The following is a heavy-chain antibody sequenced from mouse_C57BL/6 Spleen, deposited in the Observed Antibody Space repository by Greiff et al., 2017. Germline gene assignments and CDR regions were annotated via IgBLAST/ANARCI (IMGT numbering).Heavy chain of an antibody. J-gene: IGHJ4*01. V-gene: IGHV1-15*01. CDR1: GYTFTDYE. CDR2: IDPETGGT. CDR3: TRGAQSSYYAMDY. D-gene: IGHD3-2*02. Sequence: VQLQQSGAELVRPGASVTLSCKASGYTFTDYEMHWVKQTPVHGLEWIGAIDPETGGTAYNQKFKGKAILTADKSSSTAYMELRSLTSEDSAVYYCTRGAQSSYYAMDYWGQGTSVTVSS.